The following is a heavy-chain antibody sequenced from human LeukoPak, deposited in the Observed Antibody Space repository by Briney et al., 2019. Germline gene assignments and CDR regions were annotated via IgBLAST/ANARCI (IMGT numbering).Heavy chain of an antibody. CDR2: IFYSGTT. D-gene: IGHD3-9*01. CDR3: ARLTGMVWYTAVLIGSYFDY. V-gene: IGHV4-39*02. CDR1: GGSITSSSYY. Sequence: PSETLSLTCTVSGGSITSSSYYWGWIRQPPGGGLEWIGSIFYSGTTYYNPSLKGRVSISLDTSRNHFSLKLNSVTAADTAVYYCARLTGMVWYTAVLIGSYFDYWGRGTLVTVSS. J-gene: IGHJ4*02.